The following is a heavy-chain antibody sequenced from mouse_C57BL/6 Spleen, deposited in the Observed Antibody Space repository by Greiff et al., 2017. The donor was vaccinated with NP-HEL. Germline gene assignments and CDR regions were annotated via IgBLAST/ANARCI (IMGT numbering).Heavy chain of an antibody. V-gene: IGHV1-15*01. CDR3: TRSDAAWFAY. J-gene: IGHJ3*01. CDR1: GYTFTDYE. CDR2: IDPETGGT. Sequence: QVQLQQSGAELVRPGASVTLSCKASGYTFTDYEMHWVKQTPVHGLEWIGAIDPETGGTAYNQKFKGKAILTADKSSSTAYMELRSLTSEDSAVYYCTRSDAAWFAYWGQGTLVTVSA.